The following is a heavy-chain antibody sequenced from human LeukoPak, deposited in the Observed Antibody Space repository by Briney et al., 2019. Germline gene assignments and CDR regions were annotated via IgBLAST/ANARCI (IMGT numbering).Heavy chain of an antibody. CDR1: GGSISSSSYY. V-gene: IGHV4-39*01. J-gene: IGHJ4*02. CDR2: IYYSGST. CDR3: ARHRSTVNFDY. D-gene: IGHD4-17*01. Sequence: SETLSLTCTVSGGSISSSSYYWGWIRQPPGKGLEWIGSIYYSGSTYYNPSLKSRVTISVDTSKNQFSLKLSSVTAADTAVYYCARHRSTVNFDYWGQGTLVTVSS.